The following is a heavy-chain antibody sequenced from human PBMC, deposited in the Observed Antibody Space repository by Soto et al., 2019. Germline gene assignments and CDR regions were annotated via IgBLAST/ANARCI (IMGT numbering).Heavy chain of an antibody. Sequence: QVQLVQSGAEVKKPGSSVKVSCKTSRDTFNKYAFNWVRQAPGQGLEWMGWIIPIFSSRNYAEKFQGRVTITADDSTITAYMELRSLRFEDTAGYYCARGETYLGVWGQGTTVTVSS. D-gene: IGHD3-16*01. V-gene: IGHV1-69*01. CDR3: ARGETYLGV. CDR1: RDTFNKYA. J-gene: IGHJ6*02. CDR2: IIPIFSSR.